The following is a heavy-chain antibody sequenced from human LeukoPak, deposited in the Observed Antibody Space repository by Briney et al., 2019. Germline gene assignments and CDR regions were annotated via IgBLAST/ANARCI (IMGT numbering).Heavy chain of an antibody. V-gene: IGHV1-69*13. J-gene: IGHJ6*02. D-gene: IGHD6-13*01. CDR2: IIPIFGTA. CDR3: ARSPLRPYSSSPDYYYYYGMDV. Sequence: SVTVSCKASGYTFTSYGISWVRQAPGQGLEWMGGIIPIFGTANYAQKFQGRVTITADESTSTAYMELSSLRSEDTAVYYCARSPLRPYSSSPDYYYYYGMDVWGQGTTVTVSS. CDR1: GYTFTSYG.